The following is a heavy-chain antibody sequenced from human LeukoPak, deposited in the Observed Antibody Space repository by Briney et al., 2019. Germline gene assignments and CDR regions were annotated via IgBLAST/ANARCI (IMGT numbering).Heavy chain of an antibody. CDR2: IKQDGSEK. CDR3: ARERWLQLSFGGRMCGLFDY. CDR1: GFTFSSYW. D-gene: IGHD5-24*01. J-gene: IGHJ4*02. Sequence: AGGSLRLSCAASGFTFSSYWMSWVRQAPGKGLEWVANIKQDGSEKYYVDSVKGRFTISRDNAKNSLYLQMNSLRAEDTAVYYCARERWLQLSFGGRMCGLFDYWGQGTLVTVSS. V-gene: IGHV3-7*01.